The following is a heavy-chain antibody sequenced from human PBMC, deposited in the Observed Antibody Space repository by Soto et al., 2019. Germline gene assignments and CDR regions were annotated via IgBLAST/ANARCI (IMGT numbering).Heavy chain of an antibody. D-gene: IGHD3-10*01. Sequence: SGGSLRLSCAASGFTFSNAWMSWVRQAPGKGLEWVGRIKSKTDGGTTDYAAPVKGRFTISRDDSKNTLYLQMNSPKTEDTAVYYCTTDITLLWFGESKDVWGQGTTVTVSS. J-gene: IGHJ6*02. CDR1: GFTFSNAW. CDR3: TTDITLLWFGESKDV. CDR2: IKSKTDGGTT. V-gene: IGHV3-15*01.